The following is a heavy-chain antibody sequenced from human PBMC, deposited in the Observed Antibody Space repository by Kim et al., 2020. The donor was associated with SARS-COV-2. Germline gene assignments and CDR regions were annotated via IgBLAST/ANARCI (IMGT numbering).Heavy chain of an antibody. D-gene: IGHD5-12*01. CDR3: ARDGGDGYNSNWFDP. CDR1: GYTFTSYY. V-gene: IGHV1-46*01. Sequence: ASVKVSCKASGYTFTSYYMHWVRQAPGQGLEWMGIINPSGGSTSYAQKFQGRVTMTRDTSTSTVYMELSSLRSEDTAVYYCARDGGDGYNSNWFDPWGQGTLVTVSS. CDR2: INPSGGST. J-gene: IGHJ5*02.